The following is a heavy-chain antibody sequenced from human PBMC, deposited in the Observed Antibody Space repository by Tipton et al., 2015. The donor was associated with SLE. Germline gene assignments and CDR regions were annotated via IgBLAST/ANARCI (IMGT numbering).Heavy chain of an antibody. V-gene: IGHV1-2*02. D-gene: IGHD6-13*01. CDR2: INPNSGDT. Sequence: QLVQSGAEVKKPGASVKVSCKASGYTFIAYYIHWVRQAPGQGLEWMGWINPNSGDTTSAQKFRGRVTMTRDMSISTAFMEVNNLRSDDTAVYYCAREEQEVVGGGYNWFDPWGQGTLVTVSS. CDR3: AREEQEVVGGGYNWFDP. J-gene: IGHJ5*02. CDR1: GYTFIAYY.